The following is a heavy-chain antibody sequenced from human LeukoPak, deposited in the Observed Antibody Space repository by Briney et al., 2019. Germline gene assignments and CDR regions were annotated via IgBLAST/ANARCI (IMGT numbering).Heavy chain of an antibody. CDR2: IRSKTYGGTT. D-gene: IGHD3-10*01. Sequence: GGSLRLSCTASGFTFGDYAVSWVRQAPGKGLEWVGFIRSKTYGGTTEYAASGKGRFTISIDHSKSIAYLQLTSLKTEDTAVYYCARFVPYFDYWGQGTLVTVSS. CDR1: GFTFGDYA. CDR3: ARFVPYFDY. J-gene: IGHJ4*02. V-gene: IGHV3-49*04.